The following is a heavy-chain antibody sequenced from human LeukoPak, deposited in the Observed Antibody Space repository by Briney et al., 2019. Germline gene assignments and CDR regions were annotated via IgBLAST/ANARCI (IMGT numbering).Heavy chain of an antibody. CDR1: GGTFSSYA. J-gene: IGHJ2*01. V-gene: IGHV1-69*01. D-gene: IGHD2-21*02. Sequence: SVKVSCKASGGTFSSYAISWVRQAPGQGLEWMGGIIPIFGTANYAQKFRGRVTITADESTSTAYMELSSLRPEDTAVYYCAGKVVTAIKAHWYFDLWGRGTLVTVSS. CDR2: IIPIFGTA. CDR3: AGKVVTAIKAHWYFDL.